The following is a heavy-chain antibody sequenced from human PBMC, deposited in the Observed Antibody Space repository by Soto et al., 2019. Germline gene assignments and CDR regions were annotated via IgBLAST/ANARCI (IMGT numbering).Heavy chain of an antibody. V-gene: IGHV4-39*01. CDR2: IYYSGST. Sequence: SETLCLTCTVSGGSISSSSYYWGWIRQPPGKGLEWIGSIYYSGSTYYNPSLKSRVTISVDTSKNQFSLKLSSVTAADTAVYYCARPLVVGTENKGEDAFDIWGQGTMVTVSS. J-gene: IGHJ3*02. D-gene: IGHD2-15*01. CDR3: ARPLVVGTENKGEDAFDI. CDR1: GGSISSSSYY.